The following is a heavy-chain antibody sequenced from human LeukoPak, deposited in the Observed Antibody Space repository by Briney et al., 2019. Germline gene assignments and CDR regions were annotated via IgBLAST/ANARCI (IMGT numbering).Heavy chain of an antibody. CDR3: ARSWGAVAEIDY. CDR1: GFTFSSYG. J-gene: IGHJ4*02. CDR2: IWYDGSNK. D-gene: IGHD6-19*01. V-gene: IGHV3-33*01. Sequence: PGRSLRLSCAASGFTFSSYGMHWVRQAPGKGLEWVAVIWYDGSNKYYADSVKGRFTISRDNSKNTLYLQMNSLRAEDTAVYYCARSWGAVAEIDYWSQGTLVTVSS.